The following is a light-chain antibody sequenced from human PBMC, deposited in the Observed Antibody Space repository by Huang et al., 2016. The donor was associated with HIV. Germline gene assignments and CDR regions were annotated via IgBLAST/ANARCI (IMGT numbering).Light chain of an antibody. Sequence: EIVMTQSPDYLPMSLGARATIRCRSSHSSLDASNGQPYLAWYQQKPGQPPKLLIYWASTRAPGVSRRFSGGGSGTDFTLTISGLQAEDVAIYFCQQYLRSPRTFGPGTRVDV. V-gene: IGKV4-1*01. CDR1: HSSLDASNGQPY. J-gene: IGKJ3*01. CDR2: WAS. CDR3: QQYLRSPRT.